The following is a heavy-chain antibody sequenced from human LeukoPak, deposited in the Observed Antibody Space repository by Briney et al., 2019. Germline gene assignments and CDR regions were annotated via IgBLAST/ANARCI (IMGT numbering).Heavy chain of an antibody. Sequence: GGSLRLSCAASGFTFSSYGMHWVRQAPGKGLEWVAVIWYDGSNKYYADSVKGRFTISRDNSKNTLYLQMNSLRAEDTAVYYCARAGVGRHPWGYCSSTSCAPLDYWGQGTLVTVSS. CDR3: ARAGVGRHPWGYCSSTSCAPLDY. CDR1: GFTFSSYG. D-gene: IGHD2-2*01. CDR2: IWYDGSNK. V-gene: IGHV3-33*01. J-gene: IGHJ4*02.